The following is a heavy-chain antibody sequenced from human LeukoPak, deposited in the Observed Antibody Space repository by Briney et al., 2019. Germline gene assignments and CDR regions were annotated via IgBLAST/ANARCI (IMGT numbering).Heavy chain of an antibody. CDR3: AKHFQTRSGSLDY. CDR1: GFTFSSYG. D-gene: IGHD3-10*01. J-gene: IGHJ4*02. V-gene: IGHV3-30*18. Sequence: AGGSLRLSCAASGFTFSSYGMHWVRQAPGKGLEWVAVISYDGSNKYYADSVKGRFTISRDNSKNTLYLQMNSLRAEDTAVYYCAKHFQTRSGSLDYWGQGTLVTVSS. CDR2: ISYDGSNK.